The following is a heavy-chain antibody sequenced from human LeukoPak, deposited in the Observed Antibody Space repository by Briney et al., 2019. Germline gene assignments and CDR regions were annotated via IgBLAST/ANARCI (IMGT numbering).Heavy chain of an antibody. J-gene: IGHJ6*02. CDR1: GGSISSSSYY. V-gene: IGHV4-39*07. D-gene: IGHD6-13*01. Sequence: SETLSLTCTVSGGSISSSSYYWGWIRQPPGKGLEWIGSIYYSGSTYYNPSLKSRVTISVDTSKNQFSLKLSSVTAADTAVYYCARGRAAAGIPYYFGMDVWGQGTTVTVSS. CDR2: IYYSGST. CDR3: ARGRAAAGIPYYFGMDV.